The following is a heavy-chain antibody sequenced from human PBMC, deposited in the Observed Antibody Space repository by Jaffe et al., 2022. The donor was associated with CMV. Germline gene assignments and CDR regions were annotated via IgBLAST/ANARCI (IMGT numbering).Heavy chain of an antibody. CDR3: TRQTFYDYVWGSYRNNWFDP. Sequence: EVQLVESGGGLVQPGGSLKLSCAASGFTFSGSAMHWVRQASGKGLEWVGRIRSKANSYATAYAASVKGRFTISRDDSKNTAYLQMNSLKTEDTAVYYCTRQTFYDYVWGSYRNNWFDPWGQGTLVTVSS. CDR1: GFTFSGSA. V-gene: IGHV3-73*02. D-gene: IGHD3-16*02. CDR2: IRSKANSYAT. J-gene: IGHJ5*02.